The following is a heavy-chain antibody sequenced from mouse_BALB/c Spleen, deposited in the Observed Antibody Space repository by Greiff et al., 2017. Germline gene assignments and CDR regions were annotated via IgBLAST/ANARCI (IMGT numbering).Heavy chain of an antibody. CDR3: ARGEGI. Sequence: VQLQQPGAELVKPGASVKLSCKASGYTFTSYWMHWVKQRPGQGLEWIGEINPSNGRTNYNEKFKSKATLTVDKSSSTAYMQLSSLTSEDSAVYYCARGEGIWGQGTSVTVSS. V-gene: IGHV1S81*02. J-gene: IGHJ4*01. CDR2: INPSNGRT. CDR1: GYTFTSYW.